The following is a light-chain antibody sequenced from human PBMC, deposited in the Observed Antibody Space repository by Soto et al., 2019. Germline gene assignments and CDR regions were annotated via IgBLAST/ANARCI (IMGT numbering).Light chain of an antibody. V-gene: IGKV3-20*01. J-gene: IGKJ2*01. Sequence: EIVLTQSPGTLALSPGERATLSCRASQSVSSSYLAWYQQKPGQAPRPLIYGAASRATGIPDRFSGSGSGTDFTLTISRLEPEDFAVYSGLQYGSSPYTFGQGIKLEIK. CDR2: GAA. CDR1: QSVSSSY. CDR3: LQYGSSPYT.